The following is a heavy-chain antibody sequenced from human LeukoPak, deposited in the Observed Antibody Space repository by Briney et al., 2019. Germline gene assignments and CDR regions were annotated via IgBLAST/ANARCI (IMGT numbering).Heavy chain of an antibody. CDR3: ARAVAAAGGYYYYYMDV. D-gene: IGHD6-13*01. CDR2: IWYDGSNK. V-gene: IGHV3-33*01. CDR1: GFTFSSYG. Sequence: GRSLRLSCAASGFTFSSYGMHWVRQAPGKGLEWVAVIWYDGSNKYYADSVKGRFTISRDNSKNTLYLRMNSLRAEDTAVYYCARAVAAAGGYYYYYMDVWGKGTTVTVSS. J-gene: IGHJ6*03.